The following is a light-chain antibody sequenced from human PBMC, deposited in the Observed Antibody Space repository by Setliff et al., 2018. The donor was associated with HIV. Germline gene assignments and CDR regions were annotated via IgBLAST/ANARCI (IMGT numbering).Light chain of an antibody. V-gene: IGLV2-14*03. Sequence: QSALTQPASVSGSPGQSITISCTGTSSDVGGYNYVSWYQHFPGRTPKLIIYDVRNRPPGVSSRFSGSKSGNTASLTISGLRAEDEADYYCSSYRSGNIGAFGGGTKVTVL. J-gene: IGLJ1*01. CDR3: SSYRSGNIGA. CDR2: DVR. CDR1: SSDVGGYNY.